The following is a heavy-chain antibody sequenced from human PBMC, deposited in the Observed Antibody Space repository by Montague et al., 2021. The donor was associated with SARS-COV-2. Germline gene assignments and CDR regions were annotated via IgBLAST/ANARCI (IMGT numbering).Heavy chain of an antibody. Sequence: SETLSLTCTVSGGSISTFYWSWIRQPPGKELEWIGYVSDSGSTSFNPSLKSRVTISVDTSKNQFSQNLSSVTAADTAVYYCARDPLGGLFHYWGQGTQVTVSS. V-gene: IGHV4-59*01. D-gene: IGHD3-16*01. CDR2: VSDSGST. J-gene: IGHJ4*02. CDR1: GGSISTFY. CDR3: ARDPLGGLFHY.